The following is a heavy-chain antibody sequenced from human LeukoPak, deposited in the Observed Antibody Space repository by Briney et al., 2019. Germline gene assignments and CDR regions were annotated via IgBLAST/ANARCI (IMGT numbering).Heavy chain of an antibody. J-gene: IGHJ4*02. CDR1: GGSISSGDYY. Sequence: PSETLSLTCTVSGGSISSGDYYWRWIRQPPGTGLEWIGYIYYSGSTYYNPSLKSRVTISVDTSKNQFSLKLSSVTAADTAVYYCARGGSGSYYVGPFDYWDQGTLVTVSS. CDR2: IYYSGST. D-gene: IGHD1-26*01. V-gene: IGHV4-30-4*08. CDR3: ARGGSGSYYVGPFDY.